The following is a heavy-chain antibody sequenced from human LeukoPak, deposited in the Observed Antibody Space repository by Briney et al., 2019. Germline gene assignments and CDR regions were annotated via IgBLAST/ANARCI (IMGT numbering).Heavy chain of an antibody. D-gene: IGHD3-16*01. Sequence: PSETLSLTCTVSGGSISSGSYYWSWIRQPAGKGLEWIGRIYTSGSTYYNPSLTSRVTISVDTSKNQFSLKLSSVTAADTAVYYCARSVDYDYVWGSVGAFDIWGQGTMVTVSS. V-gene: IGHV4-61*02. J-gene: IGHJ3*02. CDR3: ARSVDYDYVWGSVGAFDI. CDR2: IYTSGST. CDR1: GGSISSGSYY.